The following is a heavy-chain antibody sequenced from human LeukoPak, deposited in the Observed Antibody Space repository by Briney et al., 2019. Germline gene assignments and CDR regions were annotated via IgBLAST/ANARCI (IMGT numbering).Heavy chain of an antibody. D-gene: IGHD3-16*01. V-gene: IGHV4-34*01. J-gene: IGHJ4*02. CDR1: GGSFSGYY. Sequence: SSETLSLTCAVYGGSFSGYYWSWIPQPPGKGLEWIGEINHSGSTNYNPSLKSRVTISVDTSKNQFSLKLSSVTAADTAVYYCASLRGSRDYWGQGTLVTVSS. CDR2: INHSGST. CDR3: ASLRGSRDY.